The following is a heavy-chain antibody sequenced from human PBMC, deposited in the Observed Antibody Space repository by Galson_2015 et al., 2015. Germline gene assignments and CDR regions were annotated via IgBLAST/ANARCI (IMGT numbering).Heavy chain of an antibody. D-gene: IGHD3-9*01. V-gene: IGHV4-61*01. Sequence: ETLSLTCTVSGGSVSSGSYYWSWIRQPPGKGLEWIGYIYYSGSTNYNPSLKSRVTISVDTSKNQFSLKLSSVTAADTAVYYCARANYDILTGYYQGGFDYWGQGTLVTVSS. CDR3: ARANYDILTGYYQGGFDY. CDR1: GGSVSSGSYY. J-gene: IGHJ4*02. CDR2: IYYSGST.